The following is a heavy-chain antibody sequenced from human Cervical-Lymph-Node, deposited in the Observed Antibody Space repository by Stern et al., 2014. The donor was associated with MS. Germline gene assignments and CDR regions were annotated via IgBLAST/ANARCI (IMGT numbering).Heavy chain of an antibody. CDR2: INPSGDSA. J-gene: IGHJ4*02. CDR3: ASGTGSKRPAGNY. V-gene: IGHV1-46*01. Sequence: VQLVESGAEVKKPGASVKVSCKASGYTFTSHYMHWVRQAPGQGLELVGIINPSGDSASYAQKFQGRVTMTRDTSTSTLYMELSSLRSEDTAVYYCASGTGSKRPAGNYWGQGTLVTVSS. CDR1: GYTFTSHY. D-gene: IGHD3/OR15-3a*01.